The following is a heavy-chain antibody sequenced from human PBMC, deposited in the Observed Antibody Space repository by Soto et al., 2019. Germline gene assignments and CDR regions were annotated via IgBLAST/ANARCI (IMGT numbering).Heavy chain of an antibody. V-gene: IGHV1-69*13. D-gene: IGHD3-16*01. Sequence: SVKVSCKASGGTFSSYAISWVRQAPGQGLEWMGGIIPIFGTANYAQKFQGRVTITADESTSTAYMELSSLRSEDTAVYYCASYPARPTFVGMDVWGQGTTVTVSS. CDR1: GGTFSSYA. CDR3: ASYPARPTFVGMDV. J-gene: IGHJ6*02. CDR2: IIPIFGTA.